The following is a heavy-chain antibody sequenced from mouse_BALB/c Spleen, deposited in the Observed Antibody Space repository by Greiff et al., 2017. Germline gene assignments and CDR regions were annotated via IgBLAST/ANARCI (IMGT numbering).Heavy chain of an antibody. J-gene: IGHJ2*01. V-gene: IGHV1-18*01. CDR1: GYTFTDYN. CDR3: AREWDVGFDY. D-gene: IGHD4-1*01. CDR2: INPNNGGT. Sequence: VQLVESGPELVKPGASVKIPCKASGYTFTDYNMDWVKQSHGKSLEWIGDINPNNGGTIYNQKFKGKATLTVDKSSSTAYMQLSSLTSEDSAVYYCAREWDVGFDYWGQGTTLTVSS.